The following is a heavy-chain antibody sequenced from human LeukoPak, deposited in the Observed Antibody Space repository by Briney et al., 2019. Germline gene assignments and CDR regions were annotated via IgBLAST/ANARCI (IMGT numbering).Heavy chain of an antibody. V-gene: IGHV3-23*01. CDR3: ARGGSSWCFDY. D-gene: IGHD6-13*01. Sequence: GGSLRLSCVGSGFTFRSFAVTWVRQAPGKGLDWVSSITANGDRTHYADSVKGRFTISRDNSKNTLYLQMNSLRAEDTAVYYCARGGSSWCFDYWGQGTLVTVSS. CDR1: GFTFRSFA. CDR2: ITANGDRT. J-gene: IGHJ4*02.